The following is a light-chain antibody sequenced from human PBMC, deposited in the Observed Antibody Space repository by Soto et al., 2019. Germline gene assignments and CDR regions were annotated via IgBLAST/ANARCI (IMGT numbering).Light chain of an antibody. CDR3: QQYNNWPGT. J-gene: IGKJ1*01. Sequence: EIVMTQSPATLSVSPGERATLSCRASQSVSSNLGWYQQKPGQAPRLLIYGASTRATGIPARFSGSGSGTESTLTISSLQSEDFVVYYCQQYNNWPGTFGQGTKVDIK. CDR2: GAS. CDR1: QSVSSN. V-gene: IGKV3-15*01.